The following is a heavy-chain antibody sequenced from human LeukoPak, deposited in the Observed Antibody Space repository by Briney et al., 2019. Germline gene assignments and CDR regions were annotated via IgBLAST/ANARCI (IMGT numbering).Heavy chain of an antibody. D-gene: IGHD2-2*01. CDR3: ARVCKKAQIVVPAASLKDYYYYYYMDV. CDR1: GLTFDGYG. Sequence: GGSLRLSCAASGLTFDGYGMSWVRQAPGKGLEWVSGINWNGGSTGYADSVKGRFTISRDNAKNSLYLQMNSLRAEDTALYYCARVCKKAQIVVPAASLKDYYYYYYMDVWGKGTTVTVSS. V-gene: IGHV3-20*04. CDR2: INWNGGST. J-gene: IGHJ6*03.